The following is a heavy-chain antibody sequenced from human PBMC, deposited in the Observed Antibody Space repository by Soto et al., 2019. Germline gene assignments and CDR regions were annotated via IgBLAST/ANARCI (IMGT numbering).Heavy chain of an antibody. CDR1: GYTLTELS. J-gene: IGHJ5*02. V-gene: IGHV1-18*01. D-gene: IGHD2-21*02. Sequence: GASVKVSCKVSGYTLTELSMHWVRQAPGKGLEWMGWISAYYGNTNYAQKLQGRVTMTTDTSTSTAYMELRSLRSDDTAVYYCARGPFCGGDCQPPFNWFDPWGQGTLVNVSS. CDR2: ISAYYGNT. CDR3: ARGPFCGGDCQPPFNWFDP.